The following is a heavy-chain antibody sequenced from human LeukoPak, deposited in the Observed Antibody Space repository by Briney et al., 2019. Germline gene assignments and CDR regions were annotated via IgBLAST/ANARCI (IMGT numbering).Heavy chain of an antibody. V-gene: IGHV1-69-2*01. D-gene: IGHD5-12*01. CDR2: VYPEDGET. Sequence: ATVKLSCKVSGYTFTDYYMHWVQQAPGKGLKWMGLVYPEDGETMYAEKFQGRVTITADTSTDTAYMELSSLRSEDTAVYYCATDSGYERSGEWIDPWGQGTLVTVSS. J-gene: IGHJ5*02. CDR3: ATDSGYERSGEWIDP. CDR1: GYTFTDYY.